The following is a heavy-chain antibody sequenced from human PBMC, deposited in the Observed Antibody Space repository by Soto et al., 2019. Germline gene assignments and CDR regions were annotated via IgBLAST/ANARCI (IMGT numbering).Heavy chain of an antibody. CDR1: GYTFTSYG. CDR2: ISAYNGNT. Sequence: ASVKVSCKASGYTFTSYGISWVRQAPGQGLEWMGWISAYNGNTNYAQKLQGRVTMTTDTSTSTAYMELRSLRSDDTALYYCAREVQGQLWLRYGMDVWGQGTTVTVSS. J-gene: IGHJ6*02. D-gene: IGHD5-18*01. V-gene: IGHV1-18*01. CDR3: AREVQGQLWLRYGMDV.